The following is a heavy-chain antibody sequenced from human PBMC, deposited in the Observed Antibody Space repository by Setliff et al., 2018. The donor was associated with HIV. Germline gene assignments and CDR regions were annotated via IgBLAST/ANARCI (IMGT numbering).Heavy chain of an antibody. CDR2: IASRFDGETT. CDR3: AVLWPFDY. Sequence: GGSLRLSCAASGFSFSNAWMNWVRQAPGKGLEWVGRIASRFDGETTDYAAPVRGRFTFSRDDSKNTLYLQMNSLKTEDTAVYYCAVLWPFDYWGLGTLVTVSS. CDR1: GFSFSNAW. D-gene: IGHD3-10*01. V-gene: IGHV3-15*04. J-gene: IGHJ4*02.